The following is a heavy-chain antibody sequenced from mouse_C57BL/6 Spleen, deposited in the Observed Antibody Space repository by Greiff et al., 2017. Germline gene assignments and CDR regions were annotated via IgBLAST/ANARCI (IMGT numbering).Heavy chain of an antibody. V-gene: IGHV1-55*01. CDR1: GYTFTSYW. J-gene: IGHJ4*01. D-gene: IGHD3-2*02. CDR3: ARRQLRLFYAMDY. CDR2: IYPGSGST. Sequence: QVQLQQPGAELVKPGASVKMSCKASGYTFTSYWITWVKQRPGQGLEWIGDIYPGSGSTNYNEKFKSKATLTVDTSSSTAYMQLSSLTSEDSAVYYCARRQLRLFYAMDYWGQGTSVTVSS.